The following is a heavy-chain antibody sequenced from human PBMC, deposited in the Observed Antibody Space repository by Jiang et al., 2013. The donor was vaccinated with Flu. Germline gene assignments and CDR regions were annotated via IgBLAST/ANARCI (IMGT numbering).Heavy chain of an antibody. Sequence: VQLLESGGGLVQPGGSLRLSCAASGFTFSSFAMNWVRQAPGKGLGCVSTVSGSGATTNYADSVKGRFTISRDNSKNTVYLQMNSLRAEDTAVYYCAKGSRVAGTRYYFD. J-gene: IGHJ4*01. V-gene: IGHV3-23*01. CDR3: AKGSRVAGTRYYFD. D-gene: IGHD6-19*01. CDR2: VSGSGATT. CDR1: GFTFSSFA.